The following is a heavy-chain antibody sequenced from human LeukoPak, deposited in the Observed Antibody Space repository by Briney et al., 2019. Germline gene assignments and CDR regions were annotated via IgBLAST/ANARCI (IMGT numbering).Heavy chain of an antibody. CDR1: GGSISSSSYY. CDR2: IYYSGST. Sequence: NPSETLSLTCTVSGGSISSSSYYWGWIRQPPGKGLEWIGSIYYSGSTYYNPSLRSRVTISVDTSKNQFSLKLSSVTAADTALYYCARVIDVAAAGYFDSWGQGTQVTVSS. CDR3: ARVIDVAAAGYFDS. D-gene: IGHD6-13*01. V-gene: IGHV4-39*07. J-gene: IGHJ4*02.